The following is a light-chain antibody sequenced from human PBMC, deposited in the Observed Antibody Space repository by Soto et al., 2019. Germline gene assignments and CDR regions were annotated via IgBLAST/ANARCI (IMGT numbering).Light chain of an antibody. J-gene: IGLJ3*02. CDR2: EDN. Sequence: QSVLTQPASVSGSPGQSITISCTGTSSDVGSYNLVSWYQQHPGKAPKLMIYEDNKRPSGVANRFSGSKSGNTASLTISGLQAEDEAHYYCRSYAPNSTVVFGGGTQPTV. V-gene: IGLV2-23*01. CDR3: RSYAPNSTVV. CDR1: SSDVGSYNL.